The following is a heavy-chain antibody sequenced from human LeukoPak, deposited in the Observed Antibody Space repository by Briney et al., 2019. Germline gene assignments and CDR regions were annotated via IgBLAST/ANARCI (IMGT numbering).Heavy chain of an antibody. CDR1: GGSISSYY. V-gene: IGHV4-59*01. CDR2: IFYSGST. J-gene: IGHJ3*02. CDR3: ARDALDAFDI. Sequence: SETLSLTCTVSGGSISSYYWSWIRQPPVKGLEWIGYIFYSGSTNYNPSLKSRVTISVDTSKKQFSLKLSSVTAADTAVYYCARDALDAFDIWGQGTMVTVSS.